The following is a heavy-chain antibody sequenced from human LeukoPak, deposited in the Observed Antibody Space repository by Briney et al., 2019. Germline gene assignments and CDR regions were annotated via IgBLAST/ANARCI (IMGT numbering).Heavy chain of an antibody. V-gene: IGHV3-23*01. D-gene: IGHD3-22*01. CDR2: ISDSGGGT. CDR3: AKRGVVIRVILVGFHKEAYYFHS. J-gene: IGHJ4*02. CDR1: GITLSNYG. Sequence: GGSLRLSCAVSGITLSNYGMSWVRQAPGKGLEWVADISDSGGGTNYADSVKGRFTISRDNPKNTLYLQMNSLRAEDTAVYFCAKRGVVIRVILVGFHKEAYYFHSWGQGALVTVSS.